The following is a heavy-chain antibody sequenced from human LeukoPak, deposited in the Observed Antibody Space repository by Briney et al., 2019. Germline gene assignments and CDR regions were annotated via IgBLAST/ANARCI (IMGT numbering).Heavy chain of an antibody. CDR2: INPSGGST. CDR3: ARDGIYSSGNTYYFDY. Sequence: ASVKVSCKASGYTFTSYYMHWVRQPPGKGLEWMGIINPSGGSTSYAQKFQGRVTMTRDTSTSTVYMELSSLRSEDTAVYYCARDGIYSSGNTYYFDYWGQGTLVTVSS. J-gene: IGHJ4*02. CDR1: GYTFTSYY. D-gene: IGHD6-19*01. V-gene: IGHV1-46*01.